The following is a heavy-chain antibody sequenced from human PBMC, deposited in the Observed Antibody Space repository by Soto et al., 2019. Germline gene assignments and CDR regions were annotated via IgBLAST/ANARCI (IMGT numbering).Heavy chain of an antibody. CDR1: GGSISDHY. Sequence: SETLSLTCTVSGGSISDHYYMWIRQSPGKGLEYIGYIHNGGSTNYNPSLKSRVIISVDTSKNQSSLKLTSVTAADTAVYYCALRFYPPAVLSDVWCQGTLVTLAS. CDR2: IHNGGST. D-gene: IGHD3-16*01. V-gene: IGHV4-59*03. J-gene: IGHJ4*02. CDR3: ALRFYPPAVLSDV.